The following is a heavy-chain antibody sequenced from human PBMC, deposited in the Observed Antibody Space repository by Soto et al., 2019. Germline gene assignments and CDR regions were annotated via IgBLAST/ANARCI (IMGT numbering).Heavy chain of an antibody. D-gene: IGHD6-19*01. CDR2: IRSKAYGGTT. J-gene: IGHJ6*02. CDR1: GFTFGDYA. Sequence: GGSLRLSCTASGFTFGDYAMSWVHQAPGKGLEWVGFIRSKAYGGTTEYAASVKGRFTISRDDSKSIAYLQMNSLKTEDTAVYYCTREDSSGWPRYYYYYGMDVWGQGTTVTVSS. CDR3: TREDSSGWPRYYYYYGMDV. V-gene: IGHV3-49*04.